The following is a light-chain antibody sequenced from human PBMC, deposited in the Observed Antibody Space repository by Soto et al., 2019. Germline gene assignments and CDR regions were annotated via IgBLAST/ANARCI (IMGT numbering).Light chain of an antibody. CDR2: GAS. J-gene: IGKJ1*01. CDR3: QQNNIWPT. V-gene: IGKV3-15*01. CDR1: QSVRSD. Sequence: EIVMTQSPATLSVSPGERATLSCRASQSVRSDLAWYQQKPGQAPRLLIYGASTRATGIPARFSGSGSGTELTLTVSSLQSEDFAVYYCQQNNIWPTFGQGTKVNIK.